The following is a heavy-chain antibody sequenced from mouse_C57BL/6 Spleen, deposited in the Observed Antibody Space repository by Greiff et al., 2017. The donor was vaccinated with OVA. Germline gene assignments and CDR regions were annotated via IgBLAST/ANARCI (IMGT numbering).Heavy chain of an antibody. J-gene: IGHJ2*01. V-gene: IGHV1-20*01. D-gene: IGHD2-3*01. CDR2: INPYNGDT. CDR3: AREGDGFYFDY. Sequence: EVMLVESGPELVKPGDSVKISCKASGYSFTGYFMNWVMQSHGKSLEWIGRINPYNGDTFYNQKFKGKATLTVDKSSSTAHMELRSLTSEDSAVYYCAREGDGFYFDYWGQGTTLTVSS. CDR1: GYSFTGYF.